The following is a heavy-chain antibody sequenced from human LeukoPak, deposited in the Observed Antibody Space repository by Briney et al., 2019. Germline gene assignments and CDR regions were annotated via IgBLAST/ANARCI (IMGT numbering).Heavy chain of an antibody. CDR1: GFTFSSYA. Sequence: GGSLRLSCAASGFTFSSYAMNWVRQAPGRGLEWVSGFSGGGGTTYYADSVKGRFTISRDNSKNTLYLQMNSLRAEGTAVYYCANGNRCTSPNCLGYYYFYMDVWGKGTTVTVSS. CDR3: ANGNRCTSPNCLGYYYFYMDV. V-gene: IGHV3-23*01. D-gene: IGHD2-8*01. CDR2: FSGGGGTT. J-gene: IGHJ6*03.